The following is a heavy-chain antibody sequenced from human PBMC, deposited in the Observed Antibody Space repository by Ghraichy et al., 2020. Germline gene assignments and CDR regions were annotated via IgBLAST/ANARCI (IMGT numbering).Heavy chain of an antibody. V-gene: IGHV4-34*01. J-gene: IGHJ3*02. D-gene: IGHD1-26*01. CDR1: GGSFSGYY. Sequence: SETLSLTCAVYGGSFSGYYWSWIRQPPGKGLEWIGEINHSGSTNYNPSLKSRVTISVDTSKNQFSLKLSSVTAADTAVYYCARRARGVGAWDDAFDIWGQGTMVTVSS. CDR3: ARRARGVGAWDDAFDI. CDR2: INHSGST.